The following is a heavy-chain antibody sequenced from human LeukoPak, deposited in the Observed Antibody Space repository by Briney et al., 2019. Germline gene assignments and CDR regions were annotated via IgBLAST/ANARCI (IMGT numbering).Heavy chain of an antibody. D-gene: IGHD5-24*01. CDR2: ISGSGGHT. V-gene: IGHV3-23*01. Sequence: GGSLRLSCAASGITFTSHAMSWVRQAPGKGLEWVSLISGSGGHTYDGDSVKGRFTISRDNSKSTLYLQMNSLRAEDTAVYYCAKGGVATMRDGYNYYYYYMEAWGRGTTVTVSS. CDR3: AKGGVATMRDGYNYYYYYMEA. J-gene: IGHJ6*03. CDR1: GITFTSHA.